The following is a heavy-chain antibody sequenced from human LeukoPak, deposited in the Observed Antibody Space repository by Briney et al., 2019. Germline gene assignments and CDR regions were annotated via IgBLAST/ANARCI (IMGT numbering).Heavy chain of an antibody. J-gene: IGHJ3*02. CDR2: IRYDGSNK. CDR3: AKWYLTGDVPDAFDI. CDR1: GFTFSSYG. Sequence: GGSLRLSCTASGFTFSSYGMHWVRQAPGKGLEWVAFIRYDGSNKYYANSVKGRFTISRDNSKNTLYLQMNSLRAEDTAVYYCAKWYLTGDVPDAFDIWGQGTMVTVSS. V-gene: IGHV3-30*02. D-gene: IGHD7-27*01.